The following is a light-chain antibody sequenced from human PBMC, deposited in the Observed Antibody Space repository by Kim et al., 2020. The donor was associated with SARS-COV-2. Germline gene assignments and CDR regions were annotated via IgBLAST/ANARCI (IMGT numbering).Light chain of an antibody. V-gene: IGLV3-21*01. CDR1: NIGRKS. CDR3: QVWENTLRT. CDR2: YDR. J-gene: IGLJ2*01. Sequence: SYELTQPPSVSVAPGKTARITCGGNNIGRKSIHWYQHKPGQAPVLVIYYDRDRPPGVSERFSASNSGNTATLAISSVEPGDEADYYCQVWENTLRTFGGGTQLTVL.